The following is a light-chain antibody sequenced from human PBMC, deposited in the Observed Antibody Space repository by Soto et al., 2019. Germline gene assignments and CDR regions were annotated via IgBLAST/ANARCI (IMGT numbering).Light chain of an antibody. CDR1: KLGDKY. CDR2: QDS. CDR3: QAWDSSTARGV. J-gene: IGLJ1*01. V-gene: IGLV3-1*01. Sequence: SYELTQPTSVSVSPGQTASITCSGDKLGDKYACWYQQKPGQSPVLVIYQDSKRPSGIPERFTGSNSGNTATLTISGTQAMDEADYYCQAWDSSTARGVFGTGTKLTVL.